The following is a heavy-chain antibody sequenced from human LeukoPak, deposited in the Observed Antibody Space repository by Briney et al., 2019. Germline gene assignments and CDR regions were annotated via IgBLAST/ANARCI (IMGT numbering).Heavy chain of an antibody. CDR2: INHSGST. D-gene: IGHD6-19*01. V-gene: IGHV4-34*01. CDR1: GGSFSGYY. Sequence: PSETLSLTCAVYGGSFSGYYWSWIRQPPGKGLEWIGEINHSGSTNYNPSLKCRVTISVDTSKNQFSLKLSSVTAADTAVYYCARGGRSGFDYWGQGTLVTVSS. CDR3: ARGGRSGFDY. J-gene: IGHJ4*02.